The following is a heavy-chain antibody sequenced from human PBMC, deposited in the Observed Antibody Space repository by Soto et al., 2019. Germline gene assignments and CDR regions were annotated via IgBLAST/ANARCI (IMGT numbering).Heavy chain of an antibody. J-gene: IGHJ6*02. Sequence: EVQLLESGGGLVQPGGSLRLSCAASGFTFSSYAMSWVRQAPGKGLDWVSAISGSAGSTYYADSVKGRFTISRDNSKNTLYLQMNSLRAEDTAVYYCASAAREYYYYGMDVWGQGTTVTVPS. CDR1: GFTFSSYA. V-gene: IGHV3-23*01. CDR2: ISGSAGST. CDR3: ASAAREYYYYGMDV.